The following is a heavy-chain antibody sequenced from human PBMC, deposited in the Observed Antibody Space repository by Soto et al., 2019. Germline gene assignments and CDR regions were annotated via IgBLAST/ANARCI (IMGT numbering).Heavy chain of an antibody. Sequence: PGGSLRLSCAASGFTFSSYAMSWVRQAPGKGLEWVSAISGSGGSTYYADSVKGRFTISRDNSKNTLYLQMNSLRAEDTAVYYCATSRGHDYGDYGIRYFQHWGQGTAVPISS. D-gene: IGHD4-17*01. CDR3: ATSRGHDYGDYGIRYFQH. CDR1: GFTFSSYA. J-gene: IGHJ1*01. V-gene: IGHV3-23*01. CDR2: ISGSGGST.